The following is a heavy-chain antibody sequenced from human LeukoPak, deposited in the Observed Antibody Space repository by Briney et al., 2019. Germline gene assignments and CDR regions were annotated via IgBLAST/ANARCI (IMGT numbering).Heavy chain of an antibody. Sequence: GGSLRLSCAASGLTFSIHWMNWVRQAPGKGLEWVSYISSSGSTIYYADSVKGRFTISRDNAKNSLYLQMNSLRAEDTAVYYCARDRIVATIDYWGQGTLVTVSS. D-gene: IGHD5-12*01. CDR2: ISSSGSTI. CDR1: GLTFSIHW. V-gene: IGHV3-48*04. J-gene: IGHJ4*02. CDR3: ARDRIVATIDY.